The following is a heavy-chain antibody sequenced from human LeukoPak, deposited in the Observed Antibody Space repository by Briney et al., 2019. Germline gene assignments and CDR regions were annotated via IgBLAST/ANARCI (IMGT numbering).Heavy chain of an antibody. CDR1: GFSLSSYA. D-gene: IGHD3-9*01. J-gene: IGHJ4*02. CDR2: ISEDATNK. Sequence: GGSLRLSCAAYGFSLSSYAMQWVRQAPGKGPEWVSGISEDATNKYHADSVKGRFTISRDNSKNTLHLQMDSLRPEDTAVYYCARSMRGYAILTGYFDYWGQGTLVTVSS. CDR3: ARSMRGYAILTGYFDY. V-gene: IGHV3-30-3*01.